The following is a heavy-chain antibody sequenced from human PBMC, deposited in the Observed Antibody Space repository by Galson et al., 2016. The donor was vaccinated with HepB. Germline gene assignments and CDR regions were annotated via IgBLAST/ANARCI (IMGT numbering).Heavy chain of an antibody. J-gene: IGHJ4*02. CDR3: AKEFVATGGVVGDY. CDR2: IYSAGAT. D-gene: IGHD2-8*02. Sequence: SLRLSCAASGFTVSDNYMTWVRQAPGKGLEWVSLIYSAGATYYADSVKGRFTISRDNSKNTLYLQMNSLSVEDTALYYCAKEFVATGGVVGDYWGQGTLVTVSS. CDR1: GFTVSDNY. V-gene: IGHV3-53*01.